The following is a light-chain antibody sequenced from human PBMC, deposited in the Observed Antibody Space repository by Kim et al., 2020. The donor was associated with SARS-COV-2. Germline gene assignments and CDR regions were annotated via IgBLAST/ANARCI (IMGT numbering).Light chain of an antibody. Sequence: PGESATLSCCASKSNSVYMGWYQHKPGQAPMLLIYDASNRTTGIPNRCSGSGSGTDFTLTISSLEPEDFAIYYCQQRNNWPPAVTFGGGTKVDIK. CDR3: QQRNNWPPAVT. CDR2: DAS. CDR1: KSNSVY. V-gene: IGKV3-11*01. J-gene: IGKJ4*01.